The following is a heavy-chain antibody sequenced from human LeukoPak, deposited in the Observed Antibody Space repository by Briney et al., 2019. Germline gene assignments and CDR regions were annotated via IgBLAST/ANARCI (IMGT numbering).Heavy chain of an antibody. D-gene: IGHD3-22*01. CDR2: ITSSSSTI. V-gene: IGHV3-48*04. Sequence: GGSLRLSCAASGFTFSSYSMNWTRQAPGKGLEWVSYITSSSSTIYYADSVKGRFTISRDNAKNSLYLQMNSLRAEDTAVYYCARADKPYYYDSSGENWGQGILVIVSS. J-gene: IGHJ4*02. CDR1: GFTFSSYS. CDR3: ARADKPYYYDSSGEN.